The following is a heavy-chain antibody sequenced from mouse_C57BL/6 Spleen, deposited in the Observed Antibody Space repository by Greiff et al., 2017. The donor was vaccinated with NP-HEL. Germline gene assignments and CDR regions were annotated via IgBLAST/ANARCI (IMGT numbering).Heavy chain of an antibody. Sequence: QVQLQQSGPGLVAPSQSLSITCTVSGFSLTSYGVHWVRQPPGKGLEWLVVIWSDGSTTYNSALKSRLSISKDNSKSQVFLKMNSLQTDDTAMYYCAREESFYYAMDYWGQGTSVTVSS. CDR3: AREESFYYAMDY. CDR1: GFSLTSYG. V-gene: IGHV2-6*03. J-gene: IGHJ4*01. CDR2: IWSDGST.